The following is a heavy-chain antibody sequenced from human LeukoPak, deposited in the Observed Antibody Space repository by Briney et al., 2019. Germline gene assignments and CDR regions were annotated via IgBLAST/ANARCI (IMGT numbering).Heavy chain of an antibody. D-gene: IGHD3-22*01. CDR2: IKEDGSEK. CDR1: GFTFGNYW. V-gene: IGHV3-7*01. Sequence: PGGSLRLSCAASGFTFGNYWMSWVRQAPGKGLEWVANIKEDGSEKYYVDSVKGRFTISRDNAKKSLYLQMNSLRAEDTAVYYCARDLYRIVVVPHYFDYWGQGTLVTVSS. J-gene: IGHJ4*02. CDR3: ARDLYRIVVVPHYFDY.